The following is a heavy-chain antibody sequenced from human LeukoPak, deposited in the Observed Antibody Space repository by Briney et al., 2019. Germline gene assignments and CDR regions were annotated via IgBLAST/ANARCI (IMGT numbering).Heavy chain of an antibody. D-gene: IGHD3-10*01. CDR2: INPNSGGT. CDR1: GYTFTGYY. CDR3: PRSSLYGSGSYHNDY. J-gene: IGHJ4*02. Sequence: GASVKVSCKASGYTFTGYYMHWVRQAPGQGLEWMGRINPNSGGTNYAQKFQGRVTMTRDTSISTAYMELSRLRSDDTAVYYCPRSSLYGSGSYHNDYWAQGTLVTVSS. V-gene: IGHV1-2*06.